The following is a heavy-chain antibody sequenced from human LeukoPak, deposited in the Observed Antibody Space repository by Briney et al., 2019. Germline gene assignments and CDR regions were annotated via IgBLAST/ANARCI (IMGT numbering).Heavy chain of an antibody. CDR1: GGSISSSTDY. J-gene: IGHJ4*02. Sequence: SETLSLTCTVSGGSISSSTDYWGWIRQPPGKGLEWIGTIYDSGRTHYNPSLKSRVTISVDPSKNQFSLKLTSVTAADTAVYYCARHGRYIVVGGYFDCWGQGTLVTVSS. CDR2: IYDSGRT. CDR3: ARHGRYIVVGGYFDC. V-gene: IGHV4-39*01. D-gene: IGHD2-2*01.